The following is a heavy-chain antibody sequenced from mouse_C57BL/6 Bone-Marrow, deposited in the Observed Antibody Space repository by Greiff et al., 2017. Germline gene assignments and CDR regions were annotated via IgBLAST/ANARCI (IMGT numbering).Heavy chain of an antibody. Sequence: DVKLVESGGGLVKPGGSLKLSCAASGFTFSSYAMSWVRQTPEKRLEWVATISDGGSYTYYPDNVKGRFTISRDNAKNNLYLQMSHLKSEDTAMYYCARALYYDYADYWGQGTTLTVSS. V-gene: IGHV5-4*03. J-gene: IGHJ2*01. CDR1: GFTFSSYA. CDR2: ISDGGSYT. CDR3: ARALYYDYADY. D-gene: IGHD2-4*01.